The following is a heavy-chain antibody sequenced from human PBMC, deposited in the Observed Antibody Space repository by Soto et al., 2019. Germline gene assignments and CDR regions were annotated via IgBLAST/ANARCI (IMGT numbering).Heavy chain of an antibody. CDR1: GGSFSGYY. V-gene: IGHV4-34*01. J-gene: IGHJ6*02. CDR2: INHSGST. D-gene: IGHD1-7*01. Sequence: PSETLSLTCAVYGGSFSGYYWSWIRQPPGKGLEWIGEINHSGSTNYNPSLKSRVTISVDTSKNQFSLKLSSVTAVDTAVYYCARGTRTSHYYGMDVWGQGTTVTVSS. CDR3: ARGTRTSHYYGMDV.